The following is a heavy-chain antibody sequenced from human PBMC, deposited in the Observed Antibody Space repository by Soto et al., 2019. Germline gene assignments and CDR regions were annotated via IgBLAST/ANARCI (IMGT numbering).Heavy chain of an antibody. CDR3: ARIPPGWGVGQLVLDY. Sequence: EVQLVESGGGLVQPGGSLRLSCAASGFTFSSFWMYWVRQAPGKGLVWVSRINSDASTTSYADSVKGRFTISRDNAKNTLYLQMNSLRAEDTAVYYCARIPPGWGVGQLVLDYWGQGTLVTVSS. CDR1: GFTFSSFW. CDR2: INSDASTT. D-gene: IGHD6-13*01. V-gene: IGHV3-74*01. J-gene: IGHJ4*02.